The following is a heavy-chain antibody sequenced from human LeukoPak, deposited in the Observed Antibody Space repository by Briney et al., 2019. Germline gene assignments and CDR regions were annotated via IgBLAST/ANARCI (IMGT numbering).Heavy chain of an antibody. Sequence: SVKVSCKASRGTFSSYAISWVRQAPAQGLEWMGGIIPIFGTANYAQKFQGRVTITTDESTSTAYTELSSLRSEDTAVYYCARGLRATVTDYFDYWGQGTLVTVSS. V-gene: IGHV1-69*05. CDR1: RGTFSSYA. CDR2: IIPIFGTA. J-gene: IGHJ4*02. CDR3: ARGLRATVTDYFDY. D-gene: IGHD4-11*01.